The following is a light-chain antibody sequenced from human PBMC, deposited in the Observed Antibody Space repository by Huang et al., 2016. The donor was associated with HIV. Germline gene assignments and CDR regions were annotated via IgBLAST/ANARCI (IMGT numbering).Light chain of an antibody. V-gene: IGKV3-20*01. J-gene: IGKJ4*01. CDR2: GAS. Sequence: EVVLTQSPATLSFSPGERATLSCRASQSINSRYFAWYQQRPGRAPRLLIYGASSRATGIPDRFSGTGSGTDFILTITRLEPEDFAVYYCQQYGASPLTFGGGTKVEIK. CDR3: QQYGASPLT. CDR1: QSINSRY.